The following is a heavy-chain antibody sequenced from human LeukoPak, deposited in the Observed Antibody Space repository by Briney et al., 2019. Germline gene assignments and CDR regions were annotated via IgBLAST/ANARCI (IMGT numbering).Heavy chain of an antibody. CDR2: INAGNGNT. V-gene: IGHV1-3*01. J-gene: IGHJ5*02. D-gene: IGHD2-2*01. CDR1: GYTFTSYA. CDR3: ARMEYQLLNNWFDP. Sequence: ASVKVSFKASGYTFTSYAMHWVRQAPGQRLEWMGWINAGNGNTKYSQKLQGRVTITRDTSASTAYMELSSLRSEDTAVYYCARMEYQLLNNWFDPWGQGTLVTVSS.